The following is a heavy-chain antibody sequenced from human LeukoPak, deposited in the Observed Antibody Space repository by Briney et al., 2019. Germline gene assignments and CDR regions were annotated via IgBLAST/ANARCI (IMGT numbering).Heavy chain of an antibody. Sequence: GGSLRLSCAASGFTFSSYGMHWVRQAPGKGLEWVAVISYDASNKYYADSVRGRFTISRDNSKNTLDLRMNSLRAEDTAVYYCASKVEMAPSGAWAFDIWGRGTMVTVSS. CDR3: ASKVEMAPSGAWAFDI. V-gene: IGHV3-30*03. CDR2: ISYDASNK. J-gene: IGHJ3*02. D-gene: IGHD5-24*01. CDR1: GFTFSSYG.